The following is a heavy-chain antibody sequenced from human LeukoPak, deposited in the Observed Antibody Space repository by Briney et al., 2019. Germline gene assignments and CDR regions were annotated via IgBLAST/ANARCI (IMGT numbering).Heavy chain of an antibody. V-gene: IGHV1-8*01. CDR3: ARGAVSALDY. Sequence: ASVTVSFKASGYTFTSYDINWVRQAPGQGLEWMGWMNPNSGNTGYTQKFQGRVTMTRNTSISTAYMELSSLRSEDTAVYYCARGAVSALDYWGQGTLVTVSS. CDR1: GYTFTSYD. J-gene: IGHJ4*02. CDR2: MNPNSGNT.